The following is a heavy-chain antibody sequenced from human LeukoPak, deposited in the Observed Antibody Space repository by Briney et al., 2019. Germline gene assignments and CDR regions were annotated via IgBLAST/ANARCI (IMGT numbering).Heavy chain of an antibody. J-gene: IGHJ5*02. Sequence: PGGSLRLSCAASGFTFSSYGMHWVRQAPGKGLEWVAVISYDGSNKYYADSVKGRFTISRDNSKSTLYLQMNSLRAEDTAVYYCARGRGWFDPWGQGTLVTVSS. CDR1: GFTFSSYG. V-gene: IGHV3-30*03. CDR3: ARGRGWFDP. CDR2: ISYDGSNK.